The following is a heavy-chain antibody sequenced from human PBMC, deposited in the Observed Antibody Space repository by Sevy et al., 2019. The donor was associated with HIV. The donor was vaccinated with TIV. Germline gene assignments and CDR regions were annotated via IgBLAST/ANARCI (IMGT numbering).Heavy chain of an antibody. CDR1: GFTFDDYG. V-gene: IGHV3-20*04. CDR3: GRDGGVRGGIALFPN. CDR2: ITWNGGYA. Sequence: GGSLRLSCAASGFTFDDYGMGWVRQVPGRGLEWISGITWNGGYANYGDSVKGRFTISRDNAKNSLYLQMDSLTAEDAALYYCGRDGGVRGGIALFPNWGQGTLVTVSS. J-gene: IGHJ4*02. D-gene: IGHD3-10*01.